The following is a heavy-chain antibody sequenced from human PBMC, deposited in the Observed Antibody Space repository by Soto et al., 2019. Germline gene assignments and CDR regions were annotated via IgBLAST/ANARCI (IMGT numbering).Heavy chain of an antibody. CDR3: AHRHDLGGFDI. Sequence: QITLKESGPTLVKPTQTLMLTCTFSGFSLNTRAVGVGWIRQPPGKALEWLALINWNDDERYSPSLKDRLTITKDTSRNHVVLTMTNVDPVDTATYYCAHRHDLGGFDIWGQGTTVTVSS. V-gene: IGHV2-5*01. J-gene: IGHJ3*02. CDR1: GFSLNTRAVG. CDR2: INWNDDE. D-gene: IGHD2-15*01.